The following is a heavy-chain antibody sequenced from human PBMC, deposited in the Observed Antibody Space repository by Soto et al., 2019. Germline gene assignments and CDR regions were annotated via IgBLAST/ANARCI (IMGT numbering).Heavy chain of an antibody. J-gene: IGHJ4*02. CDR3: VRAWAGY. V-gene: IGHV3-74*01. CDR2: INRDGSEI. D-gene: IGHD6-19*01. CDR1: GFTFSSFW. Sequence: EVQLVESGGGLVQPGGSLRLSCAASGFTFSSFWMHWIRQAPGKGLVWVSRINRDGSEIYYADSVRGRFTVSRDNAKNTLYLQMNSLRADDTAVSYCVRAWAGYWGQGTLVTVSS.